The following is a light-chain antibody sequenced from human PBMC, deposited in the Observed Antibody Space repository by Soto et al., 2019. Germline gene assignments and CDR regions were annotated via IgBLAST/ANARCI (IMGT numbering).Light chain of an antibody. J-gene: IGKJ4*01. CDR1: QSVTTY. CDR2: SAS. Sequence: DIQVTQYPSSLSASVGDRVTITCRSSQSVTTYLNWYQQKPGKAPNLLIYSASSLQTGVPSRFSGSGSGTDFTLTISRLEPEDFAVYYCQQYGSSHALAFGGGTKVDI. V-gene: IGKV1-39*01. CDR3: QQYGSSHALA.